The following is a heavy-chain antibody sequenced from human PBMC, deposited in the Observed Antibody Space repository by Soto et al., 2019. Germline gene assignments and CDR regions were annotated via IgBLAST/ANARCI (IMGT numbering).Heavy chain of an antibody. Sequence: EVLLLESGGGLVQPGGSLRLSCAASGFTFSSYGMSWVRQAPGKGLQWVSSISGSGDTTYYADSVKGRFTISRDNSKSMLHLQMNSLRAEDTAVYYCAKDTVPRYSSGWDYFDYWGQGTLVTVSS. V-gene: IGHV3-23*01. CDR3: AKDTVPRYSSGWDYFDY. D-gene: IGHD6-19*01. CDR1: GFTFSSYG. J-gene: IGHJ4*02. CDR2: ISGSGDTT.